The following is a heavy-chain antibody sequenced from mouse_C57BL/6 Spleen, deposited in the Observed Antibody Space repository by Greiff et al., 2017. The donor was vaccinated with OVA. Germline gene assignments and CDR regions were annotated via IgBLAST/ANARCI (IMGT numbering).Heavy chain of an antibody. V-gene: IGHV1-4*01. CDR2: INPSSGYT. D-gene: IGHD1-1*01. CDR3: ARIYYGSSFPYY. J-gene: IGHJ2*01. CDR1: GYTFTSYT. Sequence: QVQLKESGAELARPGASVKMSCKASGYTFTSYTMHWVKQRPGQGLEWIGYINPSSGYTKYNQKFKDKATLTADKSSSTAYMQLSSLTSEDSAVYYCARIYYGSSFPYYWGQGTTLTVSS.